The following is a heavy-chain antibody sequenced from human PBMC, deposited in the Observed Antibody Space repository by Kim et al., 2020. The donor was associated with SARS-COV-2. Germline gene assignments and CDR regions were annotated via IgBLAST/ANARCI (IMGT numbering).Heavy chain of an antibody. V-gene: IGHV3-23*01. D-gene: IGHD3-9*01. J-gene: IGHJ4*02. CDR3: AKVEVVGDYNDGCDC. Sequence: ADAVKGRFTISRENSKNTMFLQMDSLSADDTAVYYCAKVEVVGDYNDGCDCWGQGALVTVSS.